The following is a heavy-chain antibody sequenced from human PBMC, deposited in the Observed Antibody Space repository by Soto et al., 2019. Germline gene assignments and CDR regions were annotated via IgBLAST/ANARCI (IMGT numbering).Heavy chain of an antibody. CDR3: AKDTYCSSNSCLLGYYYYYGMDV. CDR2: ISGSGGSA. CDR1: GVTFSSYA. V-gene: IGHV3-23*01. Sequence: GGSLRLSCAASGVTFSSYAMSWVRQAPGKGLEWVSAISGSGGSAYYADSVKGRFTISRDNSKNTLYLQMNSLRAEDTAVYYCAKDTYCSSNSCLLGYYYYYGMDVWGQGTTVTVSS. J-gene: IGHJ6*02. D-gene: IGHD2-2*01.